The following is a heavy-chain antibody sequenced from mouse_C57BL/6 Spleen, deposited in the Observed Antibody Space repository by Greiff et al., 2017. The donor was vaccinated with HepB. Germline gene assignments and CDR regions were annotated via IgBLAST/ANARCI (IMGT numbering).Heavy chain of an antibody. V-gene: IGHV1-7*01. CDR3: ARSNYVDY. CDR1: GYTFTSYW. Sequence: VQLQQSGAELAKPGASVKLSCKASGYTFTSYWMHWVKQRPGQGLEWIGYINPSSGYTKYNQKFKVKATLTADKSSSPAYMQLSSLTYEDSSVYYCARSNYVDYWGQGTTLTVSS. J-gene: IGHJ2*01. CDR2: INPSSGYT.